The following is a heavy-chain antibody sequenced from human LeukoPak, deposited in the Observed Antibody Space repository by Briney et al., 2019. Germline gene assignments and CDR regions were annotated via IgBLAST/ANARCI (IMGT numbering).Heavy chain of an antibody. D-gene: IGHD6-13*01. CDR2: IYPGDSDT. Sequence: GESLKISCKGSGYSFTSYWIGWVRQMPGKGLEWMGIIYPGDSDTRYSPSFQGQVIISADKSISTAYLQWSSLKASDTGMYYCARQIAAAYFDYWGQGTLVTVSS. CDR3: ARQIAAAYFDY. CDR1: GYSFTSYW. J-gene: IGHJ4*02. V-gene: IGHV5-51*01.